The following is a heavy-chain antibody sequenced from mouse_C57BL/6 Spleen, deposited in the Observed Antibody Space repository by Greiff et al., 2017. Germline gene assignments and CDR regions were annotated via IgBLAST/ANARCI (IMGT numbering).Heavy chain of an antibody. V-gene: IGHV1-69*01. Sequence: QVQLQQPGAELVMPGASVKLSCKASGYTFTSYWMHWVKQRPGQGLEWIGEIDPSDSYTNYNQKFKGKSTLTVDKSCSTAYVQLSSLTSEDTAVYYCARTGITTVVAKGNYYAMDYWGQGTSVTVSS. J-gene: IGHJ4*01. CDR3: ARTGITTVVAKGNYYAMDY. CDR1: GYTFTSYW. CDR2: IDPSDSYT. D-gene: IGHD1-1*01.